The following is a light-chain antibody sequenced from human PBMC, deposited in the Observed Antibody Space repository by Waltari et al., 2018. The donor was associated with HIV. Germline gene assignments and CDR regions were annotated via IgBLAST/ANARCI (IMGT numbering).Light chain of an antibody. CDR3: CSFAGTYTI. CDR2: DVS. V-gene: IGLV2-11*01. J-gene: IGLJ2*01. CDR1: SSDVGGYNY. Sequence: QSALTQPRSVSGSPGQTVNISCTGTSSDVGGYNYVSWYQQHPGKAPKLMIYDVSKQPSGVPDRFSGSKSGNTASLSISGLQAEDDADYYCCSFAGTYTIFGGGTELTVL.